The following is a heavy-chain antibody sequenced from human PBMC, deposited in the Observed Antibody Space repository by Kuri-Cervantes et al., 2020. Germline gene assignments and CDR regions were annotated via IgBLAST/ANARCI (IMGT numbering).Heavy chain of an antibody. CDR1: GGSIRSYY. J-gene: IGHJ5*02. CDR2: IYYSGST. Sequence: ESLKISCTVSGGSIRSYYWSWIRQPPGKGLEWIGYIYYSGSTNYNPSLKSRVTISVDTSKNQFSLRLSSVAAADTAVYYCARGAMYYDFWSGWFDPWGPGTLVTVSS. D-gene: IGHD3-3*01. V-gene: IGHV4-59*01. CDR3: ARGAMYYDFWSGWFDP.